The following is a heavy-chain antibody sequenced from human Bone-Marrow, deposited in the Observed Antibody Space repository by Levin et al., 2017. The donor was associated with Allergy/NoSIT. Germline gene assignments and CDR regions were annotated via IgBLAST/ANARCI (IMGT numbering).Heavy chain of an antibody. CDR2: IDWDDDK. V-gene: IGHV2-70*01. CDR3: ARISGVAGRFDY. CDR1: GFSLRTSGMC. D-gene: IGHD3-10*01. Sequence: QTLSLTCTFSGFSLRTSGMCVSWIRQPPGKALEWLALIDWDDDKYYSTSLKTRLTISKDTSKNQVVLTMTNMDPVDTATYYCARISGVAGRFDYWGQGTLVTVSS. J-gene: IGHJ4*02.